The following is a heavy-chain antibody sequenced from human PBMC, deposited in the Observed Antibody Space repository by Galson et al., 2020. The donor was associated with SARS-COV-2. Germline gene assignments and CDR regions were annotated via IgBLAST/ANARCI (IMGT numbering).Heavy chain of an antibody. CDR2: IRSKAYGRKS. V-gene: IGHV3-49*03. CDR1: GFTFTDFH. Sequence: GGPLRLSCTTSGFTFTDFHLSWFRQAPGKGLEWVGFIRSKAYGRKSEYAASVKGRFTISRDDSKSIAFLQMSSLKTADTAVYYCSRDSSLARPPFDCWGQGTLVTVSS. D-gene: IGHD6-6*01. CDR3: SRDSSLARPPFDC. J-gene: IGHJ4*02.